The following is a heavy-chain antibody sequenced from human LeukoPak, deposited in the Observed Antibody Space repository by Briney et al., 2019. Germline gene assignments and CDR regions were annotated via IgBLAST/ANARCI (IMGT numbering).Heavy chain of an antibody. D-gene: IGHD3-10*01. V-gene: IGHV3-20*04. CDR3: ATHSYYYGSGSYPHYLDY. Sequence: PGGSLRLSCAASGFTFDDYAMHWVRQAPGKGLEWVSGLNWNGGSTGYADSVKGRFTISRDNAKNSLYLQMNSLRAEDTALYCCATHSYYYGSGSYPHYLDYWGQGTLVTVSA. CDR1: GFTFDDYA. CDR2: LNWNGGST. J-gene: IGHJ4*02.